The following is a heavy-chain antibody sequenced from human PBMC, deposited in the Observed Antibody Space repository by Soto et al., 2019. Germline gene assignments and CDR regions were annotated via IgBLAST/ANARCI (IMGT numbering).Heavy chain of an antibody. J-gene: IGHJ6*02. Sequence: QVQLQESGPGLVKPSETLSLTCTVSGGSVSSGSYYWSWIRQPPGKGLEWIGYIYYSGSTNYNPSLESRGTISVDTSKNQFSLKLSSVTAADTAVYYCASISGGYFYYYGMDVWGQGTTVTVSS. D-gene: IGHD3-10*01. CDR1: GGSVSSGSYY. CDR2: IYYSGST. V-gene: IGHV4-61*01. CDR3: ASISGGYFYYYGMDV.